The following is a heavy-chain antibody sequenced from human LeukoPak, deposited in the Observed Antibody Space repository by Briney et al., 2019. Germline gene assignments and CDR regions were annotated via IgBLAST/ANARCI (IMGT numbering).Heavy chain of an antibody. J-gene: IGHJ6*03. CDR3: ARDGEAYYYYMDV. D-gene: IGHD3-10*01. CDR2: INPSGGST. Sequence: WASVKVSCKASGYTFTSYYMHWVRQAPGQGLEWMGIINPSGGSTNYAQKFQGRVTMTRDTSISTAYMELSRLRSDDTAVYYCARDGEAYYYYMDVWGKGTTVTISS. V-gene: IGHV1-2*02. CDR1: GYTFTSYY.